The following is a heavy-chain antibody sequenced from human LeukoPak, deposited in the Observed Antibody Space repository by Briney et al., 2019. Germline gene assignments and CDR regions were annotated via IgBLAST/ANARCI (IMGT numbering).Heavy chain of an antibody. Sequence: PWGSLRLSCAASGFTFSDYYMSWIRQAPGKGLVWVSRINSDGSSTSYADSVKGRFTISRDNAKNTLYLQMNSLRVEDTAVYYCAKSGSYYYDAFDIWGQGTMVTVSS. CDR2: INSDGSST. J-gene: IGHJ3*02. CDR1: GFTFSDYY. CDR3: AKSGSYYYDAFDI. V-gene: IGHV3-74*01. D-gene: IGHD1-26*01.